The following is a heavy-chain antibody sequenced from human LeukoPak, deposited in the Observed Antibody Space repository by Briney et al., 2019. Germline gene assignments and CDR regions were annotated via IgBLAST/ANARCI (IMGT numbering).Heavy chain of an antibody. J-gene: IGHJ5*02. CDR1: GGSFSGYY. CDR2: INHSGGT. V-gene: IGHV4-34*01. CDR3: ARGGRDGYNFWWFDP. D-gene: IGHD5-24*01. Sequence: PSETLSLTCAVYGGSFSGYYWSWIRQPPGKGLEWIGEINHSGGTNYNPSLKSRVTISVDTSKNQFSLKLSSVTAADTAVYYCARGGRDGYNFWWFDPWGQGTLVTVSS.